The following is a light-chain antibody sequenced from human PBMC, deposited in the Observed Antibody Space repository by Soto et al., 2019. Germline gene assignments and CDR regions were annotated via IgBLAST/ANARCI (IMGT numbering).Light chain of an antibody. CDR2: DVS. J-gene: IGLJ1*01. CDR1: NNDVGGYES. CDR3: SSYTSSSLYV. V-gene: IGLV2-14*03. Sequence: QSVLTQPASVSGSPGQSITLSCTGTNNDVGGYESVSWYQQHAGRAPRLIIYDVSNRPSGVSGRFSDSKFGNTASLTNSGLQAGDEADYYCSSYTSSSLYVFGTGTKLTVL.